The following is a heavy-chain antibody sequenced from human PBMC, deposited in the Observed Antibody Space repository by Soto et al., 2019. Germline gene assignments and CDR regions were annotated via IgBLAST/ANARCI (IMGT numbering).Heavy chain of an antibody. CDR3: ARYCSGGSCKARYAFDI. CDR2: INPNSGGT. J-gene: IGHJ3*02. D-gene: IGHD2-15*01. Sequence: ASVKVSCKASGYTFTGYYMHWVRQAPGQGLEWMGWINPNSGGTNYAQKFQGRVTMTRDTSISTAYMELSRLRSDDTAVYYCARYCSGGSCKARYAFDIWGQGTMVTVS. CDR1: GYTFTGYY. V-gene: IGHV1-2*02.